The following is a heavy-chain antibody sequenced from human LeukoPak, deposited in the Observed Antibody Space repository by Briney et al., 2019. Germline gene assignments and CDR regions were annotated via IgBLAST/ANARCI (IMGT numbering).Heavy chain of an antibody. CDR1: GGSISSSSYY. D-gene: IGHD1-26*01. V-gene: IGHV4-39*02. J-gene: IGHJ5*02. CDR2: IYYSGST. Sequence: SETLSLTCTVSGGSISSSSYYWGWIRQPPGKGLEWIGSIYYSGSTYYNPSLKSRVTISVDTSKNQFSLKLSSVTAADTAVYYCARDPSYALAWGQGTLVTVSS. CDR3: ARDPSYALA.